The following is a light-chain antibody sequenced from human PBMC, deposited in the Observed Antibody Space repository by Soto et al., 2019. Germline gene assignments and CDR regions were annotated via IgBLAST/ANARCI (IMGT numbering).Light chain of an antibody. CDR2: DAS. Sequence: VLTQSPATLSLSPGDRATLSCRASQSIHDYLAWYQQKPGQAPRLLIYDASNRATGIPARFSGSGSGTDFTLAISSLEPEDCAVYYWQQRGGFPLTFGGGTQVELK. J-gene: IGKJ4*01. CDR3: QQRGGFPLT. CDR1: QSIHDY. V-gene: IGKV3-11*01.